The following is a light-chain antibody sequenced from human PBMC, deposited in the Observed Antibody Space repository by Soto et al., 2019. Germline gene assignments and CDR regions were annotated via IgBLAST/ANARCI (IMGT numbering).Light chain of an antibody. V-gene: IGKV3-20*01. CDR3: QHYGSSAYT. J-gene: IGKJ2*01. Sequence: EFVLTQSPGTLSLSPGERATLSCRASQSVRSNYLAWYQQKPGQSPRLLIYGASNRATGIPDRFSGSGSGSDFTLTTSSLEPEDFVVFYCQHYGSSAYTFGQGTTLEIK. CDR2: GAS. CDR1: QSVRSNY.